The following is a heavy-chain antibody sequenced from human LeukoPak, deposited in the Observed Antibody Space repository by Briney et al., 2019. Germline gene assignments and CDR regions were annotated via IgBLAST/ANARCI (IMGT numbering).Heavy chain of an antibody. CDR2: INPSGGST. V-gene: IGHV1-46*01. D-gene: IGHD3/OR15-3a*01. Sequence: ASVTVSFKASGYTFTGYYMHWVRQAPGQGLEWMGIINPSGGSTSYAQKFQGRVTMTRDMSTSTVYMELSSLRSEDTAVYYCARVFGLPDAFDIWGQGTMVTVSS. CDR3: ARVFGLPDAFDI. CDR1: GYTFTGYY. J-gene: IGHJ3*02.